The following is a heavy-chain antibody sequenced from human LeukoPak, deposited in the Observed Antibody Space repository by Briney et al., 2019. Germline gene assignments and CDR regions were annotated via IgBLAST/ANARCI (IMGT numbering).Heavy chain of an antibody. V-gene: IGHV4-4*02. CDR3: ARAYVVVTATLYYFDY. D-gene: IGHD2-21*02. CDR1: GGSVNSNNW. CDR2: IYHSGST. Sequence: SETLSLTCAVSGGSVNSNNWWSWVRQSPEKGLEWIGEIYHSGSTNYNPSLKSRITISLDKSKNQFSLKLSSVTAADTAVYYCARAYVVVTATLYYFDYWGQGTLVTVSS. J-gene: IGHJ4*02.